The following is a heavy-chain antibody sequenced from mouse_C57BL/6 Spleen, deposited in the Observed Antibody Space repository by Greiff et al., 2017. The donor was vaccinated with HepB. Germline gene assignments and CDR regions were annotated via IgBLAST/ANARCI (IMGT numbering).Heavy chain of an antibody. D-gene: IGHD2-4*01. CDR2: IDPENGDT. CDR1: GFNIKDDY. V-gene: IGHV14-4*01. J-gene: IGHJ2*01. CDR3: TTGRLGGDY. Sequence: VQLQQSGAELVRPGASVKLSCTASGFNIKDDYMHWVKQRPEQGLEWIGWIDPENGDTEYASKFQGKATITADTSSNTAYLQLSSLTSEDTAVYYCTTGRLGGDYWGQGTTLTVSS.